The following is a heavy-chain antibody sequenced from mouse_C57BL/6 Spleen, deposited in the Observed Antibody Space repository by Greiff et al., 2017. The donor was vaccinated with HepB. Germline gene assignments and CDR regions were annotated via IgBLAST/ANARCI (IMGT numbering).Heavy chain of an antibody. D-gene: IGHD2-4*01. J-gene: IGHJ3*01. Sequence: QVQLQQSGAELMKPGASVKLSCKATGYTFTGYWIEWVKQRPGHGLEWIGEILPGSGSTTYNEKFKGKATFTADTSSNTAYMQLSSLTTEDSAIYYCARSLYDYDEADGFAYWGQGTLVTVSA. CDR1: GYTFTGYW. CDR3: ARSLYDYDEADGFAY. V-gene: IGHV1-9*01. CDR2: ILPGSGST.